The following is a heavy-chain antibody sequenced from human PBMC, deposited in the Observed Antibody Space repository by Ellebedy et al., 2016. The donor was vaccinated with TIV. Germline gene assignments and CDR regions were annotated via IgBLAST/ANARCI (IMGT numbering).Heavy chain of an antibody. J-gene: IGHJ4*02. CDR3: AREIYGSGSR. D-gene: IGHD3-10*01. Sequence: GESLKISXAASGFTFSSYWMTWVRQAPGNGLQWVANIKQDGSDKYYVDSVKGRFTISRDNNKSSVYLQMNSLRVDDTAVYFCAREIYGSGSRWGQGTLVTVSS. CDR2: IKQDGSDK. CDR1: GFTFSSYW. V-gene: IGHV3-7*01.